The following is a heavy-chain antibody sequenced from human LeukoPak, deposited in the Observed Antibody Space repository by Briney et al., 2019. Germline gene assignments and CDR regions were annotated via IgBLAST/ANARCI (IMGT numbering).Heavy chain of an antibody. Sequence: SVKVSCKASVGTFSSYAISWVRQAPGQGLEWMGGIIPIFGTANYAQKFQGRVTITADESTSTAYMELSSLRSEDTAVYYCAREPDTAMAFDYWGQGTLVTVSS. CDR2: IIPIFGTA. CDR3: AREPDTAMAFDY. J-gene: IGHJ4*02. D-gene: IGHD5-18*01. CDR1: VGTFSSYA. V-gene: IGHV1-69*13.